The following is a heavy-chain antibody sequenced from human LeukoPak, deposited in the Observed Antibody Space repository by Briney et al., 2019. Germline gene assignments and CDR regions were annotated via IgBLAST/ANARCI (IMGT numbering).Heavy chain of an antibody. J-gene: IGHJ3*02. D-gene: IGHD1-1*01. CDR3: ARQLGFDAFDI. CDR1: GGSISSYY. Sequence: PSETLSLTCTVSGGSISSYYWSWIRQPPGKGLEWTGYIYYSGSTNYNPSLKSRVTISVDTSKNQFSLKLSSVTAADTAVYYCARQLGFDAFDIWGQGTMVTVSS. CDR2: IYYSGST. V-gene: IGHV4-59*01.